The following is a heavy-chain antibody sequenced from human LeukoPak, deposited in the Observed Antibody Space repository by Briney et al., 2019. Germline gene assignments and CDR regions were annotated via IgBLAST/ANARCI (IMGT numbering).Heavy chain of an antibody. V-gene: IGHV3-66*01. J-gene: IGHJ4*02. Sequence: PGGFLRLSCAASGLTVTNNYWHWVRQPPGKGPEWISILYSDGDTKYADSVKGRFTFSRDSSRNTLYLQMNGLRAEDTAVYYCTYGDYPLTYWGQGTLVSVSS. D-gene: IGHD4-17*01. CDR1: GLTVTNNY. CDR3: TYGDYPLTY. CDR2: LYSDGDT.